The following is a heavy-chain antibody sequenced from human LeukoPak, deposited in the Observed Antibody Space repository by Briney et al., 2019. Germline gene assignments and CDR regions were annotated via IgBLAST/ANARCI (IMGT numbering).Heavy chain of an antibody. J-gene: IGHJ3*02. Sequence: GGSLRLSCAASGFTFSSYSMNWVRQAPGKGLEWVSSISSSSSYIYYADSVKGRFTISRDNAKNSLYPQMNSLRAEDTAVYYCARDDYDSSGYSGAFDIWGQGTMVTVSS. D-gene: IGHD3-22*01. V-gene: IGHV3-21*01. CDR1: GFTFSSYS. CDR3: ARDDYDSSGYSGAFDI. CDR2: ISSSSSYI.